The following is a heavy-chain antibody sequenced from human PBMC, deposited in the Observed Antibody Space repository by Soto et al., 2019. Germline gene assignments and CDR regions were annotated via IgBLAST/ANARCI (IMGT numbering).Heavy chain of an antibody. CDR1: GYTFTGYY. D-gene: IGHD2-2*01. CDR2: INPNSGGT. Sequence: QVQLVQSGAEVKKPGASVKVSCKASGYTFTGYYMHWVRQAPGQGREWMGWINPNSGGTNYAQKFQGWVTMTRDTSISTAYMELSRLRSDDTAVYYCATTTSTSYYYGMDVWGQGTTVTVSS. J-gene: IGHJ6*02. V-gene: IGHV1-2*04. CDR3: ATTTSTSYYYGMDV.